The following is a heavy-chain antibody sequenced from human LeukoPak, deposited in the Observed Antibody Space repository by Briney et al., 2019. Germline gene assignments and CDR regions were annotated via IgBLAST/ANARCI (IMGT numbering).Heavy chain of an antibody. V-gene: IGHV3-48*02. Sequence: GGSLRLSCAASGFTFSSYAMNWVRQAPGKGLEWVSYISSSSSNIYYADSVKGRFTISRDNAKNSLYLQMNSLRDEDSAAYYCARVYLERLTAGYFDHWGQGTWVTVSP. CDR2: ISSSSSNI. J-gene: IGHJ4*02. D-gene: IGHD2-8*01. CDR1: GFTFSSYA. CDR3: ARVYLERLTAGYFDH.